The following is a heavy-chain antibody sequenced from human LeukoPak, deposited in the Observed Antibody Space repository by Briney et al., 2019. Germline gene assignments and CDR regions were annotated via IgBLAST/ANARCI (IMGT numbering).Heavy chain of an antibody. Sequence: SQTLSLTCVISGDSLSSNSAAWNWIRQSPSRGLEWLGRTYYRSKWYNDYAVSVKSRITINPDTSKNQFSLYLNSVTPEDAAVYYCAGYSYGVRPSWGQGTLVTVSS. CDR2: TYYRSKWYN. CDR1: GDSLSSNSAA. D-gene: IGHD5-18*01. V-gene: IGHV6-1*01. CDR3: AGYSYGVRPS. J-gene: IGHJ5*02.